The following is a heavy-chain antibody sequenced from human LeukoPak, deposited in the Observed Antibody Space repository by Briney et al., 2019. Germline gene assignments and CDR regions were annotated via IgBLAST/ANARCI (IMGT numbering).Heavy chain of an antibody. CDR1: GFTFSDYW. J-gene: IGHJ3*01. V-gene: IGHV3-7*01. CDR2: IKKDGSEK. Sequence: GGSLRLSCAASGFTFSDYWMSWVRQAPGKGLEWVAKIKKDGSEKFYVDSVKGRFAITRDNARNSLYLQLNSLRAEDTALYYCVRSFKRDGFDFWGQGTMVTVSA. D-gene: IGHD2/OR15-2a*01. CDR3: VRSFKRDGFDF.